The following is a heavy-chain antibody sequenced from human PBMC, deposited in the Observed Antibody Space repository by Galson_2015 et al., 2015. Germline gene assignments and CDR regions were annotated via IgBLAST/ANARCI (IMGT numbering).Heavy chain of an antibody. V-gene: IGHV3-21*01. Sequence: SLRLSCAASEFTFSSYYMSWVRQAPGKGLEWVSSISSTTTYIYYADSVKGRFTISRDNAKNTLFLQMNSLRPEDTAVYYCARDREYHLDVWGRGTTVTVSS. J-gene: IGHJ6*02. D-gene: IGHD2/OR15-2a*01. CDR1: EFTFSSYY. CDR2: ISSTTTYI. CDR3: ARDREYHLDV.